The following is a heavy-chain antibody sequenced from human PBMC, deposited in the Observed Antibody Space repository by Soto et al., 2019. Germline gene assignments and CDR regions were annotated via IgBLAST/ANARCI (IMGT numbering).Heavy chain of an antibody. CDR1: GFTCRNYA. J-gene: IGHJ6*02. Sequence: GGSLRLSCAASGFTCRNYAMHWVRQAPGKGLEWVATISYDGDNKYYTDSVKGPFTISRDNSKNTLYLQMNSLRPEDTAVYYCARPWGQLSTYYYGMDTWGQGTTVTVSS. D-gene: IGHD3-16*01. CDR2: ISYDGDNK. V-gene: IGHV3-30-3*01. CDR3: ARPWGQLSTYYYGMDT.